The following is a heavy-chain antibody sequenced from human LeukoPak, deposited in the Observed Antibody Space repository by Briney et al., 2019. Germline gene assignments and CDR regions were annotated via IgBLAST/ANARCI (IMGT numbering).Heavy chain of an antibody. CDR1: GGTFSSYA. Sequence: SVKVSCKASGGTFSSYAISWVRQAPGQGLEWMGGIIPIFGTANYAQKFQGRVTITADESTSTAYMELSSLRSEDTAVYYCAREYRGANTMIVDYWGQGTLVTVSS. CDR2: IIPIFGTA. V-gene: IGHV1-69*01. J-gene: IGHJ4*02. D-gene: IGHD1-26*01. CDR3: AREYRGANTMIVDY.